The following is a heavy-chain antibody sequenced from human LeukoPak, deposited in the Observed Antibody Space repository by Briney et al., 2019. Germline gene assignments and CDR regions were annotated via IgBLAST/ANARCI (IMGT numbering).Heavy chain of an antibody. Sequence: PSETLSLTCTVSGGSIGSYYWSWIRQPPGKGLEWIGYIYYSGTTNYNPSLKSRVFMSIDTSNSQFSLKLSSVTAADTGVYYCARDGPYSSSSGGWFDPWGQGTLVTVSS. J-gene: IGHJ5*02. V-gene: IGHV4-59*01. D-gene: IGHD6-6*01. CDR2: IYYSGTT. CDR3: ARDGPYSSSSGGWFDP. CDR1: GGSIGSYY.